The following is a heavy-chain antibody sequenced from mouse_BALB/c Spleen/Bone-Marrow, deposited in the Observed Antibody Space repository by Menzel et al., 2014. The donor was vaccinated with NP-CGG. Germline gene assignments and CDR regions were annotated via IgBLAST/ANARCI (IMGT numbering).Heavy chain of an antibody. Sequence: EVKVVESGPSLVKPSQTLSLTCSVTGDSITNGYWNWIRKFPGNKLEYMGYINYSGSTYYNPSLKSRISITRDTSKNXFFLQLNSVTTEDTATYYCVRSGYYGSYPASYWGQGTLVTVSA. CDR1: GDSITNGY. V-gene: IGHV3-8*02. CDR2: INYSGST. J-gene: IGHJ3*01. CDR3: VRSGYYGSYPASY. D-gene: IGHD2-1*01.